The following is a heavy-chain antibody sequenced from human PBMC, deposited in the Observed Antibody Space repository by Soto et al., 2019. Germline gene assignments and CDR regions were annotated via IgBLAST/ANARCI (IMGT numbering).Heavy chain of an antibody. J-gene: IGHJ4*02. D-gene: IGHD6-6*01. CDR1: CGSFRGYY. CDR3: ARTSRFDC. V-gene: IGHV4-34*01. CDR2: INHSGST. Sequence: QVQLQQWGAGLLKPSETLSLTCAVYCGSFRGYYWSWIRQPPGKGLEWIGEINHSGSTNYNPSLKSRVTMSVDTSKNQFSLNLISVTAADTAVYYCARTSRFDCWGQGTLVTVSS.